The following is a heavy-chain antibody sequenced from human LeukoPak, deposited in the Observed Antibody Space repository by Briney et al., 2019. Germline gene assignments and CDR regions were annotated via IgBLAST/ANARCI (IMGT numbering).Heavy chain of an antibody. CDR3: ARVNYIVQTRYGGFDM. D-gene: IGHD2-8*01. Sequence: SETLSLTCIVSGGSISSYYWSWIRQPPGEGVEWIGYIYYSGSTNYNPSLKSRVDIPVDTSKNEVSLNLTSVTAADTAVYYCARVNYIVQTRYGGFDMWGPGKLVTVAS. CDR2: IYYSGST. CDR1: GGSISSYY. V-gene: IGHV4-59*01. J-gene: IGHJ3*02.